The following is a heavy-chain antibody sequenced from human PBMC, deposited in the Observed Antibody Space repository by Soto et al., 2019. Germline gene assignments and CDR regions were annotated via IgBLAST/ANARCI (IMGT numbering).Heavy chain of an antibody. J-gene: IGHJ4*02. V-gene: IGHV4-59*01. CDR1: GGSISSYY. Sequence: QVQLQESGPGLVKPSETLSLTCTVSGGSISSYYWSWFRQPPVKGLEWIGHIYYSGSNKYNPSLNSRVTLSAGTSKNQFSLKLSTMTAADTAVYYCARVDFGVIGYWGRGTLVMVAS. CDR2: IYYSGSN. D-gene: IGHD3-3*01. CDR3: ARVDFGVIGY.